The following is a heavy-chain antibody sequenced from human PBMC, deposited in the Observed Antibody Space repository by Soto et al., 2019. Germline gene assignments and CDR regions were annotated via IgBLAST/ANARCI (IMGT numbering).Heavy chain of an antibody. D-gene: IGHD6-19*01. CDR2: IIPIFGTA. CDR1: GGTFSSYA. J-gene: IGHJ5*02. V-gene: IGHV1-69*01. Sequence: QVQLVQSGAEVKKPGSSVKVSCKASGGTFSSYAISWVRQAPGQGLEWMGGIIPIFGTANYAQKFQGRVTMSAEESTSTAYMELSSLRSEDTTVYYCARGERAYSSGWYRGWFDPWGQGTLVTVCS. CDR3: ARGERAYSSGWYRGWFDP.